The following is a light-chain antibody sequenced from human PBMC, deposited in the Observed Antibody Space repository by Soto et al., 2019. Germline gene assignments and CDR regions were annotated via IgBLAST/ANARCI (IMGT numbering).Light chain of an antibody. J-gene: IGKJ3*01. V-gene: IGKV3-20*01. CDR2: GAS. Sequence: EIVLTQSPGTLSLSPGERATLSCRASQSLGSSYLAWYQQKPGQAPRLLIYGASSRATGIPDRFSGSGSGTDFTLTISRLEPEDFAVYYCQQYGSSPPITFGPGTKVDIK. CDR1: QSLGSSY. CDR3: QQYGSSPPIT.